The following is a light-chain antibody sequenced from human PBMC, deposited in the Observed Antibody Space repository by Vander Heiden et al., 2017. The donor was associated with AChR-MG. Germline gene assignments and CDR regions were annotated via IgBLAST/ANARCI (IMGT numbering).Light chain of an antibody. Sequence: QLVLTQSPSAPAPLGASVKLTCTLSSVHSSYAIAWHQQQPEKGPRYLMKLNSDGSHSKGDGIPDRFSGSSSGAERYLTISSLQSEDEADYYCQTWGTGIHWVFGGGTKLTVL. CDR2: LNSDGSH. J-gene: IGLJ3*02. CDR1: SVHSSYA. CDR3: QTWGTGIHWV. V-gene: IGLV4-69*01.